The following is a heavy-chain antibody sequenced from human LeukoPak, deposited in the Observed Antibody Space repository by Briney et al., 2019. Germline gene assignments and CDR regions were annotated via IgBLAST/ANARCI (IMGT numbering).Heavy chain of an antibody. CDR2: INHSGST. CDR3: ARGPYYYDSSGYYPDIMDV. D-gene: IGHD3-22*01. V-gene: IGHV4-34*01. Sequence: SETLSLTCAVYGGSFSGYYWSWIRQPPGKGLEWIGEINHSGSTNYNPSLKSRVTISVDTSKNQFSLKLSSVTAADTAVYYWARGPYYYDSSGYYPDIMDVWGKGTTVTVSS. J-gene: IGHJ6*03. CDR1: GGSFSGYY.